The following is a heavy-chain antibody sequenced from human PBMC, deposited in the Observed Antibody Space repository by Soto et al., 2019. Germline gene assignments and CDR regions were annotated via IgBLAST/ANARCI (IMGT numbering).Heavy chain of an antibody. CDR1: GGTFSSYA. CDR2: IIPIFGTA. D-gene: IGHD2-2*01. CDR3: ARDKHVVPAARFRDYYYYGMDV. Sequence: GASVKVSCKASGGTFSSYAISWVRQAPGQGLEWMGGIIPIFGTANYAQKFQGRVTITADKSTSTAYMELSSLRSEDTAVYYCARDKHVVPAARFRDYYYYGMDVWGQGTTVTVSS. V-gene: IGHV1-69*06. J-gene: IGHJ6*02.